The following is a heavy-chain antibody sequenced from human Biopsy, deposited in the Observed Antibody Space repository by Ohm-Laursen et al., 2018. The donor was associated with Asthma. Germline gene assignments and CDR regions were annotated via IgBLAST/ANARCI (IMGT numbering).Heavy chain of an antibody. CDR2: IYFSGNT. CDR1: GGSITSFY. CDR3: ARGPNYHGSGRAPIGMDV. Sequence: SDTLSLTWTVSGGSITSFYWSWIRQPPGRGLEWIGYIYFSGNTNYNPSLKSRVTISIDTSKNQFSLRLNSVTAADTAVYYCARGPNYHGSGRAPIGMDVWGQGTTVTVSS. D-gene: IGHD3-10*01. J-gene: IGHJ6*02. V-gene: IGHV4-59*07.